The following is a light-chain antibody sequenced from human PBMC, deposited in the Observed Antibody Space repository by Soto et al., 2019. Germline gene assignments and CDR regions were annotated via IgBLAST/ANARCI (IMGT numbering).Light chain of an antibody. V-gene: IGLV2-8*01. CDR2: EVS. CDR3: SSCAGSNNPYV. Sequence: QSALTQPPSASGSPGQSVTISCTGTSSDVGGCKFVSWYQQYPGKAPKLIIYEVSKRPSGVPDRFSGSNSGNTASLTVSVLQPEDDADYYCSSCAGSNNPYVFGTGTQLTVL. J-gene: IGLJ1*01. CDR1: SSDVGGCKF.